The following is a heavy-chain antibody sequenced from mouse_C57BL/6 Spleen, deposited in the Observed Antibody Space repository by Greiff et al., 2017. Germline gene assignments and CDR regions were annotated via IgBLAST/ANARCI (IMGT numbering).Heavy chain of an antibody. V-gene: IGHV14-2*01. D-gene: IGHD1-1*01. CDR3: ARDYGSSSWCAY. CDR1: GFNIKDYY. Sequence: DVKLVESGAELVKPGASVKLSCTASGFNIKDYYMHWVKQRTEQGLEWIGRIDPEDGETKYAPKFQGKATITAETASNTAYLQLSSLTSEDTAVYYCARDYGSSSWCAYWGQGTLVTVSA. CDR2: IDPEDGET. J-gene: IGHJ3*01.